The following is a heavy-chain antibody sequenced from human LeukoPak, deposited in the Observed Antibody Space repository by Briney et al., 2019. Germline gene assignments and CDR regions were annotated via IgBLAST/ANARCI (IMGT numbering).Heavy chain of an antibody. Sequence: TGGSLRLSCAASGFTVSNNYMSWVRQAPGKGLEWVSVIYSGGNTFYADSVKGRFTISRDNSRNTLYLQMNSLRADDTAVYYCAGHGQSGIPLAYWGQGTLVTVSS. CDR3: AGHGQSGIPLAY. CDR2: IYSGGNT. V-gene: IGHV3-66*04. D-gene: IGHD3-10*01. J-gene: IGHJ4*02. CDR1: GFTVSNNY.